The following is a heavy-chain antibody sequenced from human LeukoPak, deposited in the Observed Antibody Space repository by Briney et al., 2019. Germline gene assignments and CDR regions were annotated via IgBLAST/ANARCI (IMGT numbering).Heavy chain of an antibody. V-gene: IGHV4-34*01. D-gene: IGHD1-26*01. Sequence: SETLSLICAVWGGSLNNYYWSCIRGSPGEGREWRGEGNHNGATTYDPSLNSRVTISADTSKYQFSLKLTSVTAAVTAVSHSAKNGQSGFSFDPWGQGTLVTVSS. CDR3: AKNGQSGFSFDP. CDR2: GNHNGAT. J-gene: IGHJ5*02. CDR1: GGSLNNYY.